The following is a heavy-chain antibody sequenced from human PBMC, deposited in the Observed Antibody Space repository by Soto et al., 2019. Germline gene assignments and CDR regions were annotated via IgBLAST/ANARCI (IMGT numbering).Heavy chain of an antibody. V-gene: IGHV3-33*01. CDR3: AREWERYFDY. CDR2: IWYDGSNR. CDR1: GLTFRNYG. Sequence: QVQPVESGGGVVQPGTSLRLSCEVSGLTFRNYGMHWVRQAPGKGLEWVAIIWYDGSNRYYADSVKGRFTISRDNSKNTLYLQMDSLRAGETAGYYCAREWERYFDYWGQGTLVTVSS. J-gene: IGHJ4*02. D-gene: IGHD1-26*01.